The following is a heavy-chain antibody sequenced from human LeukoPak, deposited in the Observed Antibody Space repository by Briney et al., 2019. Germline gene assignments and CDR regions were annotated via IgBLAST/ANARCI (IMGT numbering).Heavy chain of an antibody. CDR2: IDSNSNFM. D-gene: IGHD3-22*01. J-gene: IGHJ4*02. CDR3: AGDPRGPTGYDSSGRDTLDF. CDR1: GFTFGSYS. Sequence: GGSLRLSCAASGFTFGSYSMTWVRQAPGKGLEWVSLIDSNSNFMNYADSVKGRFTISRGNSMNIVYLQMNRLRPEDTAVFYCAGDPRGPTGYDSSGRDTLDFWGQGTLVTVSS. V-gene: IGHV3-21*06.